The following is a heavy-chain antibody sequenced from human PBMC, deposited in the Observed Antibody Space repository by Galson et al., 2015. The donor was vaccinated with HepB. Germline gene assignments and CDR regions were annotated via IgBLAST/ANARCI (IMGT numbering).Heavy chain of an antibody. V-gene: IGHV2-70*11. CDR1: GFSLSTSGMC. J-gene: IGHJ3*02. D-gene: IGHD6-19*01. CDR3: ARRYSSGWYSGLDAFDI. CDR2: IDWGDDK. Sequence: PALVKPTQTLTLTCTFSGFSLSTSGMCVSWIRQPPGKALEWLARIDWGDDKYYSTSLKTRLTISKDTSKNQVVLTMTNMDPVDTATYYCARRYSSGWYSGLDAFDIWGQGTMVTVSS.